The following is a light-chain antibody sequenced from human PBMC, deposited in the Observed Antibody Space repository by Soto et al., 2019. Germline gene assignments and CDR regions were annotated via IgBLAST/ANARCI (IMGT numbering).Light chain of an antibody. CDR2: GAS. Sequence: DIVLTQSPCTLSLSPGERATLSCRASQSVSSSYLAWYQQKPGQAPRLLIYGASSRATGIPDRFSGSGSGTDFTLTIISLEPADFAVYYCQQYGSSLPWTFGQGTKVEIK. CDR1: QSVSSSY. J-gene: IGKJ1*01. V-gene: IGKV3-20*01. CDR3: QQYGSSLPWT.